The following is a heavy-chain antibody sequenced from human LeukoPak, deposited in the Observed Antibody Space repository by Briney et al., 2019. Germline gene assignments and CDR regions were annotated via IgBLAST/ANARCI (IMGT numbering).Heavy chain of an antibody. V-gene: IGHV4-4*02. J-gene: IGHJ4*02. CDR3: ARAGVIAAPSGYFDY. D-gene: IGHD6-6*01. Sequence: SETLSLTCAVSGGSISSSNWWSWVRQPPGKGLEWIGEIYHSGSTNYNPSLKSRVTISVGKSKNQFSLKLSSVTAADTAVYYCARAGVIAAPSGYFDYWGQGTLVTVSS. CDR2: IYHSGST. CDR1: GGSISSSNW.